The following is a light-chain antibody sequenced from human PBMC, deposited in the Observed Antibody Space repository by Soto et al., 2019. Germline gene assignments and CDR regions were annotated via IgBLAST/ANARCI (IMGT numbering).Light chain of an antibody. V-gene: IGKV1-5*01. J-gene: IGKJ1*01. CDR2: DAS. CDR1: QSILSW. CDR3: QEYNNYWT. Sequence: DIPMTQSPSTLSASVGDRVTITGRASQSILSWLAWYQHKPGKAPKLLIYDASSLESGVPSRFSGSRSGTEFTLTISSLHPDDFATYYCQEYNNYWTFGQGTKVEVK.